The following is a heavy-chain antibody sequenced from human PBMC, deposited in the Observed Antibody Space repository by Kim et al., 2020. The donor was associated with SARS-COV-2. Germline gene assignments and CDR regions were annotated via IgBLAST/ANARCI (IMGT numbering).Heavy chain of an antibody. J-gene: IGHJ3*02. CDR2: INTNTGNP. CDR3: ARTYYDFWSGFDAFDI. V-gene: IGHV7-4-1*02. D-gene: IGHD3-3*01. Sequence: ASVKVSCKASGYTFTSYAMNWVRQAPGQGLEWMGWINTNTGNPTYAQGFTGRFVFSLDTSVSTAYLQISSLKAEDTAVYYCARTYYDFWSGFDAFDIWGQGTMVTVSS. CDR1: GYTFTSYA.